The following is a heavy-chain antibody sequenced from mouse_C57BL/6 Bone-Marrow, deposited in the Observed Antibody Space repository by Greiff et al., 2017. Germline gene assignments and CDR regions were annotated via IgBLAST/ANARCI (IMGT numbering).Heavy chain of an antibody. J-gene: IGHJ1*03. CDR1: GYSFTGYY. D-gene: IGHD2-4*01. V-gene: IGHV1-42*01. CDR3: ARKAITVYWYFDV. CDR2: INPSTGGT. Sequence: EVQLQQSGPELVKPGASVKISRKASGYSFTGYYMNWVKQSPEKSLEWIGEINPSTGGTTYNQKFKAKATLTVDKSSSTAYMQLKSLTSEDSAVYYCARKAITVYWYFDVWGTGTTVTVSS.